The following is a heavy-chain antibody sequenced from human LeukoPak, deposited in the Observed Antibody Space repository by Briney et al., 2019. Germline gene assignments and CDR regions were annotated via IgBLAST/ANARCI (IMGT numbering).Heavy chain of an antibody. CDR3: AREYCSSTSCYPDI. V-gene: IGHV1-18*01. Sequence: ASVKVSCKASGYTFTCYGISWVRQAPGQGLEWMGWVSAYNGNTNYAQKLQGRVTMTTDTSTSTAYMELRSLRSDDTAVYYCAREYCSSTSCYPDIWGQGTMVTVSS. D-gene: IGHD2-2*01. J-gene: IGHJ3*02. CDR1: GYTFTCYG. CDR2: VSAYNGNT.